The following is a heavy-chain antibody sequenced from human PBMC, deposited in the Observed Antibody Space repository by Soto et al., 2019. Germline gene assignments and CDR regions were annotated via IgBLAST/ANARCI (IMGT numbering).Heavy chain of an antibody. CDR2: IYDSGNT. CDR1: GGSISRYY. Sequence: PSETLSLTCTVSGGSISRYYWSWIRQSPGKGLEWIGYIYDSGNTYYSPSLRGRVTISVDTSKNQFSLTLTSVTAADTAVYYCARGGCSSCRFDPWGQGTLVTVSS. J-gene: IGHJ5*02. CDR3: ARGGCSSCRFDP. V-gene: IGHV4-59*01. D-gene: IGHD6-6*01.